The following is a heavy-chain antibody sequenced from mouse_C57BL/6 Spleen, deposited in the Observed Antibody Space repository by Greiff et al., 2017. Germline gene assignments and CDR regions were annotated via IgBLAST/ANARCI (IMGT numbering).Heavy chain of an antibody. J-gene: IGHJ2*01. CDR1: GYTFTSYW. V-gene: IGHV1-64*01. CDR3: ARYDFDYDGYYFDY. D-gene: IGHD2-4*01. Sequence: QVQLQQPGAELVKPGASVKLSCKASGYTFTSYWMHWVKQRPGQGLEWIGMIHPNSGSTNYNEKFKSKATLTVDKSSSTAYMQLSSLTSEDSAVYYCARYDFDYDGYYFDYWGQGTTLTVSS. CDR2: IHPNSGST.